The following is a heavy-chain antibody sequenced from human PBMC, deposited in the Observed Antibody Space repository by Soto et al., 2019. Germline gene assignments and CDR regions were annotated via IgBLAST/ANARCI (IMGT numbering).Heavy chain of an antibody. Sequence: QVQLVESGGGVVQPGRSLRLSCAASGFTFSSYGMHWVRQAPGKGLEWVAVIWYDGSNKYYADSVKGRFTVSRDNSKNTLYLQMNSLRAEDTAVYYCAREADRYCSSTSCSLDHWGQGTLVTVSS. CDR3: AREADRYCSSTSCSLDH. V-gene: IGHV3-33*01. J-gene: IGHJ4*02. CDR2: IWYDGSNK. D-gene: IGHD2-2*01. CDR1: GFTFSSYG.